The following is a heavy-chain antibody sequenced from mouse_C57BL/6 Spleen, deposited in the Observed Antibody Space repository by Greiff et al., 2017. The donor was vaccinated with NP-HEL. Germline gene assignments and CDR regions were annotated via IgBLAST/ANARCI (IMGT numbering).Heavy chain of an antibody. Sequence: VQLQQSGAELVKPGASVKMSCKASGYTFTSYWITWVKQRPGQGLEWIGDIYPGSGSTNYNEKFKSKATLTVETSSSTAYMQLSSLTSEDSAVYYCGWLLLRYYYAMDYWGQGTSVTVSS. CDR2: IYPGSGST. V-gene: IGHV1-55*01. D-gene: IGHD2-3*01. CDR3: GWLLLRYYYAMDY. J-gene: IGHJ4*01. CDR1: GYTFTSYW.